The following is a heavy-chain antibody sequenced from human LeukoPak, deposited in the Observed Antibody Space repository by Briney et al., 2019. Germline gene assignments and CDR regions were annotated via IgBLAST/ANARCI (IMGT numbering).Heavy chain of an antibody. CDR1: GFTFSSYA. V-gene: IGHV3-23*01. CDR3: AKDLWVDFWSGSTYYYGMDV. CDR2: ISGSGGST. J-gene: IGHJ6*02. D-gene: IGHD3-3*01. Sequence: GGSLRLSCAASGFTFSSYAMSWVRQAPGKGLEWVSAISGSGGSTYYADSVKGRFTISRDNSKNMLYLQMNSLRAEDTAVYYCAKDLWVDFWSGSTYYYGMDVWGQGTTVTVSS.